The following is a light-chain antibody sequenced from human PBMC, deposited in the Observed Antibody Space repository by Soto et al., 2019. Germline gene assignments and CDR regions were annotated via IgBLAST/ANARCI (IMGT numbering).Light chain of an antibody. J-gene: IGKJ2*01. Sequence: DIQMTQSPSSLSASVGDRVTITCRASQSISSYLNWYQQKPGKAPKLLIYAASSLQSGVPSRFTGSRSWSDFTLTISSLQPEDFAAYYCQQSYSTPRTFGQGTKLEIK. CDR1: QSISSY. CDR3: QQSYSTPRT. V-gene: IGKV1-39*01. CDR2: AAS.